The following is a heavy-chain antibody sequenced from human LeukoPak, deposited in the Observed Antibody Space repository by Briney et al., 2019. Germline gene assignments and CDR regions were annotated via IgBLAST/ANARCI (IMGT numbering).Heavy chain of an antibody. Sequence: GRSLRLSCAASGFTFDDYAMHWVRQAPGKGLEWVSGISWNSGSIGYADSVKGRFTISRDNAKNSLYLQMNSLRAEDTALYYCAKDITVGSWHPLDVWGQGTTVTVSS. D-gene: IGHD2-2*03. CDR2: ISWNSGSI. J-gene: IGHJ6*02. CDR3: AKDITVGSWHPLDV. CDR1: GFTFDDYA. V-gene: IGHV3-9*01.